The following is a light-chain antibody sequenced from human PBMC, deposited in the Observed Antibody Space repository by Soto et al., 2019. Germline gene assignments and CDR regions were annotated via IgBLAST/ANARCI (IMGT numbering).Light chain of an antibody. J-gene: IGKJ1*01. Sequence: EIVLAQSPGTLSLSTGERATLSCRASQSVSNNYWAWYQQKPGQAPRLLIYGASNRATGIPDRFSGSGSGTDFTLTIIRLEPEDIAVYYCQQYCSSGTFGQGTKVDIK. CDR1: QSVSNNY. V-gene: IGKV3-20*01. CDR3: QQYCSSGT. CDR2: GAS.